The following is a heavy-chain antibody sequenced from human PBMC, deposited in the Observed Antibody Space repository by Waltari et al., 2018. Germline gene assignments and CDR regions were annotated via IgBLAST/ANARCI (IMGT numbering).Heavy chain of an antibody. CDR1: GGSISSSSYY. J-gene: IGHJ6*03. V-gene: IGHV4-39*07. D-gene: IGHD3-10*01. CDR3: ARVVRGVITSGVVIYYYYYMDV. Sequence: QLQLQESGPGLVKPSETLSLTCTVSGGSISSSSYYWGWIRQPPGKGLEWIGSIYYSGITDYNPSRKSRVTISVDTSKNQFSLKLSSVTAADTAVYYCARVVRGVITSGVVIYYYYYMDVWGKGTTVTISS. CDR2: IYYSGIT.